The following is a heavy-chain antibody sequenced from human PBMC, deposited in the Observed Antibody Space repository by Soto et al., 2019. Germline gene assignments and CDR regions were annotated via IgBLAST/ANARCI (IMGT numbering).Heavy chain of an antibody. CDR3: AREFRQRLVNAFDI. J-gene: IGHJ3*02. Sequence: ASVKVSCKASGYTFTNYGISWVRQAPGQGLEWMGWISAYNGNTKYAQKLQGRVTMTTDTSTSTAYMELRSLRSDDTAVYYCAREFRQRLVNAFDIWGQGTMVTVS. D-gene: IGHD6-13*01. V-gene: IGHV1-18*01. CDR1: GYTFTNYG. CDR2: ISAYNGNT.